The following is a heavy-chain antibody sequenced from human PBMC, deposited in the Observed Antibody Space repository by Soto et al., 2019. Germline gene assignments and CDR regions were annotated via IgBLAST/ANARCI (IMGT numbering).Heavy chain of an antibody. CDR1: GYTFTNYG. V-gene: IGHV1-18*01. CDR3: TRVRLTFTTSLIFDF. CDR2: ISPYSGKT. Sequence: QVQLVQSGAEVKKPGASVKVSCKASGYTFTNYGIAWVRQAPGQGLEWMGWISPYSGKTDYRQNLQGRVTMTADTSTTPAYMEMRSLRSDDTAVYYCTRVRLTFTTSLIFDFWGQGTLVTVSS. D-gene: IGHD3-10*01. J-gene: IGHJ4*02.